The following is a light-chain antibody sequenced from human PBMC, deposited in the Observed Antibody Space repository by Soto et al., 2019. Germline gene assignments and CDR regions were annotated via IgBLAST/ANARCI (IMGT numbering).Light chain of an antibody. J-gene: IGLJ1*01. CDR1: SSDVGSYNL. CDR3: CSYAGSSTFDV. Sequence: QSVLTQPASVSGSPGQSITISCNGTSSDVGSYNLVSWYQQHPGKAPKLMIYEGSKRPSGVSNRFSGFKSGNTASLTISGLQAEDEPDYYCCSYAGSSTFDVFGTGTKVTVL. V-gene: IGLV2-23*03. CDR2: EGS.